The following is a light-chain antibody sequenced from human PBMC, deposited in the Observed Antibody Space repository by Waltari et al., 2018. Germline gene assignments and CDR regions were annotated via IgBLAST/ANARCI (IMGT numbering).Light chain of an antibody. V-gene: IGKV1-39*01. CDR2: ATS. CDR3: QQSYRAPLT. CDR1: EDLNKY. Sequence: DIQMTQSPSSLSASVGDRVTITCRASEDLNKYLNWYQQKPGKAPRLLISATSTLRSGVPSRFSGSSSGTDFSHTISSLQAEDFAIYYCQQSYRAPLTFGGGTKVEI. J-gene: IGKJ4*01.